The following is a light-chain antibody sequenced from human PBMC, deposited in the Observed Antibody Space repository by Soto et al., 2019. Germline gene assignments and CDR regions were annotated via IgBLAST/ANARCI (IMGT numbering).Light chain of an antibody. CDR2: AAS. CDR1: QGISGY. V-gene: IGKV1-9*01. CDR3: QQVTSYPLT. Sequence: IQLTQSPSSLSASVGDRVTITCRASQGISGYLAWYQQKPGKAPNLLIYAASSLQSGVPPRFSRSGSGTEFTLTISSLQPEDFATYYCQQVTSYPLTFGGGTKVEIK. J-gene: IGKJ4*01.